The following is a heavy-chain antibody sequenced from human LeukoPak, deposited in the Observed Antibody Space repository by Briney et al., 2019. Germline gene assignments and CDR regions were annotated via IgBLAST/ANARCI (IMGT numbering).Heavy chain of an antibody. CDR3: ARGGGYADPDY. J-gene: IGHJ4*02. D-gene: IGHD5-12*01. V-gene: IGHV3-23*01. CDR2: ISGSGDYT. Sequence: GGSLRLSCAASGFPFSTYAMAWVREAPGKGLEWVSGISGSGDYTFYANSVKGRFTIFRDNAKNSLYLQMNSLRAEDTAVYYCARGGGYADPDYWGQGTLVTVSS. CDR1: GFPFSTYA.